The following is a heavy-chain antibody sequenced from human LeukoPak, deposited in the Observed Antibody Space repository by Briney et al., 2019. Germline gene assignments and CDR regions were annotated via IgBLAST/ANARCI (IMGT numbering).Heavy chain of an antibody. Sequence: PGGSLRLSCAASGFTFSSYSMNWVRQAPGKGLKWVSTISSSSSYIYYADSVKGRFTISRDNAKNSLYLQMNSLRAEDTAVYYCARFYANEWELPHWGQGTLVTVSS. CDR3: ARFYANEWELPH. CDR2: ISSSSSYI. CDR1: GFTFSSYS. D-gene: IGHD1-26*01. V-gene: IGHV3-21*01. J-gene: IGHJ4*02.